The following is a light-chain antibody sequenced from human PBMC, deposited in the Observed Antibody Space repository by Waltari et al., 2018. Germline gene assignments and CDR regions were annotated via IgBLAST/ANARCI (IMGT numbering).Light chain of an antibody. CDR3: QQRLNWPPVT. Sequence: EVVLTQSPATLSLSPGERATLSCRASQSVDRYLAWYQQKPGQAPRLLIYDTFFRATGIPARCSGGGSRTDFHLTISSLEPEDFAVYYCQQRLNWPPVTFGQGTRLEIK. V-gene: IGKV3-11*01. CDR1: QSVDRY. CDR2: DTF. J-gene: IGKJ5*01.